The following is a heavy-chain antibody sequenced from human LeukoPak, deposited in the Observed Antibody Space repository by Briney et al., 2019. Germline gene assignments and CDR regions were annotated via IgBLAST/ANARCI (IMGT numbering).Heavy chain of an antibody. CDR3: ARTYDILTGYYI. CDR1: GGSISGYY. D-gene: IGHD3-9*01. Sequence: SETLSLTCTVSGGSISGYYWSWIRQPPGKGLEWIGYIYYSGSTTYNPSLKSRVTISLDTPKNQFSLKLSSVTAADTAVYYCARTYDILTGYYIWGQGTLVTVSS. V-gene: IGHV4-59*01. J-gene: IGHJ4*02. CDR2: IYYSGST.